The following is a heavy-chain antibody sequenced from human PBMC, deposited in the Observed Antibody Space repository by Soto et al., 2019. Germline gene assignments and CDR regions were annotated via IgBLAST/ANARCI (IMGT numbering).Heavy chain of an antibody. CDR3: AREGNYHEF. CDR1: GFPFGICS. V-gene: IGHV3-21*01. D-gene: IGHD3-10*01. CDR2: ISSSGTYI. Sequence: PGGSLRLSCETSGFPFGICSMNWVRQAPGKGLEWVSSISSSGTYIDYADSVEGRFAISRDDAKNSVFLEMTSLRVDDTAVYYCAREGNYHEFWGQGTLVTVSS. J-gene: IGHJ4*02.